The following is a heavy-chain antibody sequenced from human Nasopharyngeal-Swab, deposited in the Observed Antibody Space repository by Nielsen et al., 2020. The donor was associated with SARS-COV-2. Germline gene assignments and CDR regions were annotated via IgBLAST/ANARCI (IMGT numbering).Heavy chain of an antibody. CDR2: ISSTGDYI. CDR3: VRDTPAMFAY. Sequence: GESLKISCAASGLSFNMYTLNWVRQAPGKGLEWVSGISSTGDYIYYAASVKGRFTISRDNAKNSLYLQMNSLRAEDAAVYYCVRDTPAMFAYWGQGTLVTVSS. V-gene: IGHV3-21*01. CDR1: GLSFNMYT. J-gene: IGHJ4*02.